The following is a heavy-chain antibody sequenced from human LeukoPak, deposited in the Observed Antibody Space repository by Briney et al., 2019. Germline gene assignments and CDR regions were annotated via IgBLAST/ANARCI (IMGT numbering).Heavy chain of an antibody. Sequence: ASVKVSCKASGYTFTGYYMHWVRQAPGQGLEWMGWINPNSGGTNYAQKFQGRVTMTRDTSISTAYMELSRLRSEDTAVYYCARDSSSWYKSFVYWGQGTLVTVSS. CDR2: INPNSGGT. J-gene: IGHJ4*02. CDR1: GYTFTGYY. CDR3: ARDSSSWYKSFVY. D-gene: IGHD6-13*01. V-gene: IGHV1-2*02.